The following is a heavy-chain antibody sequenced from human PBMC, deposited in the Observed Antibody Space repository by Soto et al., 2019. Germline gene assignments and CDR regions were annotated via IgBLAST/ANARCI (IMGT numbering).Heavy chain of an antibody. CDR3: ARGASGYSSSWYRRWFDH. Sequence: XGTLSLTCAVYGGSFSGYYWSWIRQPPGKGLEWIGEINHSGSTNYNPSLKSRVTISVDTSKNQFSLKLSSVTAADTAAYYCARGASGYSSSWYRRWFDHWGQGTLVTV. CDR1: GGSFSGYY. V-gene: IGHV4-34*01. D-gene: IGHD6-13*01. J-gene: IGHJ5*02. CDR2: INHSGST.